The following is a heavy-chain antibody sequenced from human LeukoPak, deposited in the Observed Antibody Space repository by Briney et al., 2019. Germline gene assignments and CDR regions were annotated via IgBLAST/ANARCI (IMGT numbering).Heavy chain of an antibody. CDR3: AKDREVGYYYGSGSYGDLDY. J-gene: IGHJ4*02. Sequence: GGSLRLSCAASGFTFSSYWMTWVRQAPGQGLEWVANIKEDGSAKYHVDSVKGRFTISRDNAKNSLYLQMNSLRAEDTAVYYCAKDREVGYYYGSGSYGDLDYWGQGTLVTVSS. V-gene: IGHV3-7*03. CDR2: IKEDGSAK. CDR1: GFTFSSYW. D-gene: IGHD3-10*01.